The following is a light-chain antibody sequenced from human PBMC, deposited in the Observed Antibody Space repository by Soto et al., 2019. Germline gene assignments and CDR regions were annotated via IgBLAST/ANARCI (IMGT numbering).Light chain of an antibody. CDR2: AAF. J-gene: IGKJ1*01. Sequence: AIQMTQSPSSLSASVGDRVTITCRASQDIRNDLGWYQQKPGRAPKLLIDAAFNLQSGVPSRFSGSGSGTDFTLTISSLQPEDFATYYCLQDHNYPRTFGQGTKVEIK. CDR1: QDIRND. V-gene: IGKV1-6*01. CDR3: LQDHNYPRT.